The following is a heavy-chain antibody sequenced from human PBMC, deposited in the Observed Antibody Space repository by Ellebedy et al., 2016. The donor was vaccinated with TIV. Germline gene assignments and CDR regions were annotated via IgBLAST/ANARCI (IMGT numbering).Heavy chain of an antibody. CDR2: LSSISSYI. Sequence: GESLKISCAASGFTFSSYSMNWVRQAPGKGLEWVSSLSSISSYIYYADSVKGRFTISRDNAKNTRYLQMNSLRAEDTAVYYCARDVATIPLMVSGYGMDVWGRGTTVTVSS. D-gene: IGHD2-8*01. CDR1: GFTFSSYS. CDR3: ARDVATIPLMVSGYGMDV. V-gene: IGHV3-21*01. J-gene: IGHJ6*02.